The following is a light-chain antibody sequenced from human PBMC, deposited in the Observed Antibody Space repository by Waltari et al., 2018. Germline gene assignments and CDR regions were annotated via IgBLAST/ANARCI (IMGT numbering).Light chain of an antibody. J-gene: IGLJ3*02. CDR2: HVN. Sequence: QSALTQPRSVSGSPGQSVTISCTGTSSDVGGYNYVYWYQQHPGKAPKLMIYHVNKRPSGVPDRVPGSKSGNTASLTISGLQAEDGADYYCCSYAGSYTLVFGGGTKLTVL. V-gene: IGLV2-11*01. CDR3: CSYAGSYTLV. CDR1: SSDVGGYNY.